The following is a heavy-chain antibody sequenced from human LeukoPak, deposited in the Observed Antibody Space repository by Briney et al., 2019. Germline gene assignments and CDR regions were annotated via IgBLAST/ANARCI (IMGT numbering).Heavy chain of an antibody. J-gene: IGHJ3*01. CDR2: IKGDGSNI. D-gene: IGHD1-14*01. Sequence: GGSLRLSCEASGFTFSHYWMHWVRQTPGEGLVWVLQIKGDGSNIKYADSVKGRFIISRDNAKNTLYLQMNSLRAEDTAVYYCVRDDRSPEAFDLWGQGTLVTVSS. V-gene: IGHV3-74*01. CDR1: GFTFSHYW. CDR3: VRDDRSPEAFDL.